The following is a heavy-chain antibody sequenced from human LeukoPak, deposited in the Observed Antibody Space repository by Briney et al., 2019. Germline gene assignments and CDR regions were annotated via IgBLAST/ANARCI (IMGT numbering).Heavy chain of an antibody. V-gene: IGHV1-69*05. D-gene: IGHD4-11*01. Sequence: SVKVSCKASGGTFSNYAISWVRQAPGQGLEWMGRIIPMFGTSNYAQKFQGRVTITTHEPTSTPYMEVSSLRIEDTAVYYCASVTVTTWAPDGQMDVWRKGTTVTVSS. CDR2: IIPMFGTS. CDR3: ASVTVTTWAPDGQMDV. CDR1: GGTFSNYA. J-gene: IGHJ6*04.